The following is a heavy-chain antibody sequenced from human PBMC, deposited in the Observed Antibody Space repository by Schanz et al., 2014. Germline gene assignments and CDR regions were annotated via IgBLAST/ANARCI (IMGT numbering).Heavy chain of an antibody. CDR1: GYIFGSPG. CDR2: SIPILDKT. J-gene: IGHJ6*04. CDR3: AKVDRPRDYAMEV. Sequence: QSGSEVRKPGASVKVSCKASGYIFGSPGMTLVRQAPGQGLEWMVRSIPILDKTNYAQKFQGRVTMTADKATRTVYMEVSGLRSEDTAVYYCAKVDRPRDYAMEVCGKVDTXTVSS. D-gene: IGHD3-22*01. V-gene: IGHV1-69*04.